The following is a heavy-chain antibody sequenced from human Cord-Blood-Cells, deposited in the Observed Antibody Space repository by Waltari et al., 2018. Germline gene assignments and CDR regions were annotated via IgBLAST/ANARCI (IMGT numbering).Heavy chain of an antibody. D-gene: IGHD1-26*01. V-gene: IGHV1-2*02. J-gene: IGHJ3*02. CDR3: ARGVVGATWGAFDI. CDR2: INPNIGGT. CDR1: GYPFPAYS. Sequence: QVQLVQSGDEVKKPGASVKVSCKASGYPFPAYSIPSLRRSPGQGLEWMGWINPNIGGTNYAQKFQGRVTMTRDTSISTAYMELSRLRSDDTAVYYCARGVVGATWGAFDIWGQGTMVTVSS.